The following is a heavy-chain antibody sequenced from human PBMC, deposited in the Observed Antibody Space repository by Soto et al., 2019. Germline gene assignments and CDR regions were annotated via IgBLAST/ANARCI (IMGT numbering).Heavy chain of an antibody. CDR1: GGSISSSSYY. J-gene: IGHJ5*02. CDR2: IYYSGST. V-gene: IGHV4-39*01. D-gene: IGHD3-22*01. Sequence: QLLESGPGLVKPSETLSLTCTVSGGSISSSSYYWGWIRQPPGKGLEWIGSIYYSGSTYYNPSLKSRVTISVDTSKNQFSLKLSSVTAADTAVYYCARRGYYDSSGYYYLGWFDPWGQGTLVTVSS. CDR3: ARRGYYDSSGYYYLGWFDP.